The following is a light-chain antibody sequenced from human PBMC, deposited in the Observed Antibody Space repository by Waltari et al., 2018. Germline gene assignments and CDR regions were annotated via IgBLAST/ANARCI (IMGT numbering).Light chain of an antibody. CDR3: QKYDSLPST. CDR1: ESVSKF. Sequence: EVVFTPSPGTLSLSPGGGAPLSCRASESVSKFLAWYQQKPGQAPRLLIFHASNRASGIPDRVSVSGFGTDLSLTISRLEPEDFSVYYCQKYDSLPSTFGQGTKVEIK. J-gene: IGKJ1*01. V-gene: IGKV3-20*01. CDR2: HAS.